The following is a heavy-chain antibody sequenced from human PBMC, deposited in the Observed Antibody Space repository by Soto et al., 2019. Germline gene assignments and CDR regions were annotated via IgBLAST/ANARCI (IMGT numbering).Heavy chain of an antibody. V-gene: IGHV3-23*01. CDR2: ISGSGGST. J-gene: IGHJ5*02. D-gene: IGHD3-3*01. Sequence: GGSLRLSCAASGVTFSSYAMSWVRQAPGKGLEWVSAISGSGGSTYYADSVKGRFTISRDNPKNTLYLQMNSLRAEDTAVYYCAKDRKYRFLEWLLFFDPCGQGTLVTVSS. CDR1: GVTFSSYA. CDR3: AKDRKYRFLEWLLFFDP.